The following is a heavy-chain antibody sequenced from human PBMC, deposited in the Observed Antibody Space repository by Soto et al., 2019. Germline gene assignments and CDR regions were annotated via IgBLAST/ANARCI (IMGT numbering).Heavy chain of an antibody. CDR2: INHSGST. CDR3: ARGGWRYYYYYGMDV. CDR1: VGSFSGYY. J-gene: IGHJ6*02. Sequence: SETLSLTCAVYVGSFSGYYWSWIRQPPGKGLEWIGEINHSGSTNYNPSLKSRVTISVDTSKNQFSLKLSSVTAADTAVYYCARGGWRYYYYYGMDVWGQGTTVTVSS. D-gene: IGHD6-19*01. V-gene: IGHV4-34*01.